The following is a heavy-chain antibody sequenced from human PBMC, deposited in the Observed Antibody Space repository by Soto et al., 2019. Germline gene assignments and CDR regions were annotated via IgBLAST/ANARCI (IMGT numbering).Heavy chain of an antibody. CDR1: GFTFSTYT. CDR3: VTAADTAVYYCASSAGHPGDFFYYNGMDV. CDR2: ISRSSRDK. J-gene: IGHJ6*02. D-gene: IGHD3-10*01. Sequence: GGPLSLSCAASGFTFSTYTFNWVRQAQGKGLEWVSSISRSSRDKFYADSLKARVTISRDNANASVFLQMDTSKSQFSLRLNSVTAADTAVYYCASSAGHPGDFFYYNGMDVWGQGTTVTVSS. V-gene: IGHV3-21*01.